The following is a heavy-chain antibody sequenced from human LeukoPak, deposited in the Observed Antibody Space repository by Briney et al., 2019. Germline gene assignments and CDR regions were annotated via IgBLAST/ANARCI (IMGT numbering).Heavy chain of an antibody. CDR2: IYYSGST. J-gene: IGHJ4*02. CDR3: ARVPDGYYAGFDY. D-gene: IGHD4-17*01. V-gene: IGHV4-31*03. CDR1: GGSISSGGYY. Sequence: SETLSLTCTVSGGSISSGGYYWSWIRQHPGKGLEWIGYIYYSGSTYYNPSLKSRVTISVDTSKNQFSLKLSSVTAADTAVYYCARVPDGYYAGFDYWGQGTLVTVSS.